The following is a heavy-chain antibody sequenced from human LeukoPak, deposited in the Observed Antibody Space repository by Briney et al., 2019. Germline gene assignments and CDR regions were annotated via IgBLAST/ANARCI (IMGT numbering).Heavy chain of an antibody. CDR1: RFTFSSYS. J-gene: IGHJ4*02. V-gene: IGHV3-21*03. Sequence: GGSLRLSCAASRFTFSSYSMNWVRQAPGKGLEWVSSISSSSSYIYYADSVKGRFTISRDNSKNTLYLQMNTLRADDTAVYYCAKDHGSSDWYYFDYWGQGTLVTVSS. CDR3: AKDHGSSDWYYFDY. D-gene: IGHD6-13*01. CDR2: ISSSSSYI.